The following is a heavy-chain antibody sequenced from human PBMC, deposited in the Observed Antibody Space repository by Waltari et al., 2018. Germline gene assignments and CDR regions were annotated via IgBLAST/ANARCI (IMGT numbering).Heavy chain of an antibody. CDR3: AKFIRLQLDWFDP. J-gene: IGHJ5*02. CDR1: GGSISGYY. Sequence: QVQLQESGPGLVKPSETLSLTCTVSGGSISGYYWSWIRLSPGKGLEWIGHIYYTGSTNYNPALRSRVTRAMDASKNQFSLKLSSVTAADTAVYYCAKFIRLQLDWFDPWGRGTLVTVSS. CDR2: IYYTGST. V-gene: IGHV4-59*08. D-gene: IGHD4-4*01.